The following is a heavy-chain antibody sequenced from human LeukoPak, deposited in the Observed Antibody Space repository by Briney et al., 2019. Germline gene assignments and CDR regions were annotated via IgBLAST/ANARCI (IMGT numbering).Heavy chain of an antibody. D-gene: IGHD3-10*01. J-gene: IGHJ4*02. CDR3: AREFRHSTAWSLYYFDR. Sequence: SETLSLTCTVSGGSITPYYWSWVRQPTGRGLEWIGRIYASGSANYNSSLKSRVSMSVDTSKNQFSLNLSSVTAADTAVYYCAREFRHSTAWSLYYFDRWGQGILVTVAS. V-gene: IGHV4-4*07. CDR1: GGSITPYY. CDR2: IYASGSA.